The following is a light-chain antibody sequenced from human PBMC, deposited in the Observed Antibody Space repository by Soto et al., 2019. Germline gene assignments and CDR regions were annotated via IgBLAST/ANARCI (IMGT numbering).Light chain of an antibody. CDR3: SSYTSSSTVV. CDR2: DVS. J-gene: IGLJ2*01. Sequence: QSASVSGSPGQSITISCTGTSSDVGGYNYVSWYQQHPGKAPKLMIYDVSNRPSGVSNRFSGSKSGNTASLTISGLQAEDEADYYCSSYTSSSTVVFGGGTQLTVL. V-gene: IGLV2-14*01. CDR1: SSDVGGYNY.